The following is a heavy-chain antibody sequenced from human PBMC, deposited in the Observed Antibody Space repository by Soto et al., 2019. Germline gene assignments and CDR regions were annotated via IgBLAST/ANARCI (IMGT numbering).Heavy chain of an antibody. Sequence: SETLSLTCTVSGGSISAISYCWGWIRQPPGKGLQWIGCMFYSGATYYNPSLKNRVTLSVDTSNNEFSLKLGSVTAPDTAVYYCARHKSGSDWLDPWGQGTLVAVSP. J-gene: IGHJ5*02. CDR3: ARHKSGSDWLDP. CDR2: MFYSGAT. CDR1: GGSISAISYC. V-gene: IGHV4-39*01. D-gene: IGHD2-15*01.